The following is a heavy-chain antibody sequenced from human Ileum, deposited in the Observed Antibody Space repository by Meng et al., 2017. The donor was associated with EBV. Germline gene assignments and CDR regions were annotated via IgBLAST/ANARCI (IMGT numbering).Heavy chain of an antibody. J-gene: IGHJ5*02. D-gene: IGHD2-8*01. CDR2: IYYNTNT. Sequence: HVRRQWSWQGLMKPSGPPSLSCVISGESNCSNDWWSWVRQPPGKGLEWIGEIYYNTNTNYNPSLKGRVTMSVDTSQNQFSLTLSSVTAADTAVYFCARKFSVVGSTDGWFDPWGQGTLVTVSS. CDR1: GESNCSNDW. CDR3: ARKFSVVGSTDGWFDP. V-gene: IGHV4-4*02.